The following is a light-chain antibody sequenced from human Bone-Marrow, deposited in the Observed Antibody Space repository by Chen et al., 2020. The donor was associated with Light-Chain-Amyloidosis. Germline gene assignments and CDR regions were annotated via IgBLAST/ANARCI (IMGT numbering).Light chain of an antibody. J-gene: IGKJ2*01. Sequence: DIQMTQSPSSLSASVGDRVTITCRASQSIVNFLNWYQQKPGKPPTLFIYTASNLQSGVPSRFSGSGSVTDFTLTISSLHPDDCATDYCQQTFSTTRTFGPGTKLEI. CDR1: QSIVNF. CDR3: QQTFSTTRT. CDR2: TAS. V-gene: IGKV1-39*01.